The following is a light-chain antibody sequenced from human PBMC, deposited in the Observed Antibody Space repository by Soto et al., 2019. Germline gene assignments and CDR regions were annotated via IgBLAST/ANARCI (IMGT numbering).Light chain of an antibody. CDR2: ANT. V-gene: IGLV1-40*01. J-gene: IGLJ2*01. Sequence: QLVLTQPPSVSGAPGQRVTISCTGSSSNIGAGYDVHWYQQLPGTVPQLLIYANTNRPSGVPDRFSASKSGTSASLAITGLQADDEADYYCQSYDSSLSGHVVFGGGTKVTVL. CDR1: SSNIGAGYD. CDR3: QSYDSSLSGHVV.